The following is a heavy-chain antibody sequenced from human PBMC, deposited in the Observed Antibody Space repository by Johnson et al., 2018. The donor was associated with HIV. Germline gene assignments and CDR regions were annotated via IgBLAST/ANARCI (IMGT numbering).Heavy chain of an antibody. CDR3: ARAGSSPAANDAFDI. CDR2: INWNSGSI. CDR1: GFTFDDYA. D-gene: IGHD6-13*01. Sequence: QLVESGGVVVQPGRSLRLYCAASGFTFDDYAMHWVRQAPGKGLEWVSGINWNSGSIGYADSVKGRFTISRDNSKNTLYLQMNSLRAGDTAVYYCARAGSSPAANDAFDIWGQGTMVTVSS. V-gene: IGHV3-9*01. J-gene: IGHJ3*02.